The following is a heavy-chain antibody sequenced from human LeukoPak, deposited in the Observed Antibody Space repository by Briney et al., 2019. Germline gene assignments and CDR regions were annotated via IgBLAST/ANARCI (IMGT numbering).Heavy chain of an antibody. Sequence: SETLSLTCTVSGGSISSSSYYWGWIRQPPGKGLEWIGSIYYSGSTYYNPSLKSRVTISVDTSKNQFSLKLSSVTAADTAVYYCASITRRGATFDAGRWYYFDYWGQGTLVTVSP. CDR2: IYYSGST. J-gene: IGHJ4*02. CDR3: ASITRRGATFDAGRWYYFDY. CDR1: GGSISSSSYY. D-gene: IGHD1-26*01. V-gene: IGHV4-39*07.